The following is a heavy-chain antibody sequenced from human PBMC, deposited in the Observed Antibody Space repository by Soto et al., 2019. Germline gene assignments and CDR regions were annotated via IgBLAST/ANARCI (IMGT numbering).Heavy chain of an antibody. D-gene: IGHD2-21*01. V-gene: IGHV3-23*05. CDR3: AKDAVYNDGLWLMDH. Sequence: GGSLRLSCTASGLPHSNFAMMWVRQAPGKGLECISGIYGSGRGIEYADSVKGRFTISRDNSTNTVYLQMTDLRVDDTAVYYCAKDAVYNDGLWLMDHWGQGTQVTVSS. CDR1: GLPHSNFA. J-gene: IGHJ4*02. CDR2: IYGSGRGI.